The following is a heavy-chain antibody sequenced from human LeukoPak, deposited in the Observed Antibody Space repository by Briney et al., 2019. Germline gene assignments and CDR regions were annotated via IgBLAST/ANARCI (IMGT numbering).Heavy chain of an antibody. CDR2: INPNSGGT. D-gene: IGHD6-13*01. J-gene: IGHJ1*01. CDR1: AYTFTDYY. CDR3: ERSMQQLRHFQH. V-gene: IGHV1-2*02. Sequence: GASVKVSCKASAYTFTDYYMHWLRQAPGQGLDWMGWINPNSGGTNYAQNFQGRVTMTRDTSISTAYMELSRLRSDDTAVYYCERSMQQLRHFQHWGQGTLVTVSS.